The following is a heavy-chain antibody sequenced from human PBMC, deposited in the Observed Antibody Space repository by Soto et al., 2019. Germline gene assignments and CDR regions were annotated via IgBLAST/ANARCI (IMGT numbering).Heavy chain of an antibody. CDR1: GYTFTSYG. V-gene: IGHV1-18*04. Sequence: QVQLVQSGSEVKKPGASVNVSCKAFGYTFTSYGFSWVRQVPGQGLEWLGRISAFNGDTQYAQTMKGRLTVATDTSTTTFQMQLGSLAPADTAVYFCTRGAGWQRVVPYDWGQGTLVSVS. J-gene: IGHJ4*02. CDR2: ISAFNGDT. CDR3: TRGAGWQRVVPYD. D-gene: IGHD6-25*01.